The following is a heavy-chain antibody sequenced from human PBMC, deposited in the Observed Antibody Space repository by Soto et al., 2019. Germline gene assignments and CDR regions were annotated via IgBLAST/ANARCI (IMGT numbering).Heavy chain of an antibody. J-gene: IGHJ3*02. CDR2: IIPILGIA. Sequence: ASVNVSCKASGGTFSSYTISWVRQAPGQGLEWMGRIIPILGIANYAQKFQDRVTITADKSTSTAYMELSSLRSEDTAVYYCARGGSYFNCSSTSCYDAFDIWGQGTMVTVSS. V-gene: IGHV1-69*02. D-gene: IGHD2-2*01. CDR1: GGTFSSYT. CDR3: ARGGSYFNCSSTSCYDAFDI.